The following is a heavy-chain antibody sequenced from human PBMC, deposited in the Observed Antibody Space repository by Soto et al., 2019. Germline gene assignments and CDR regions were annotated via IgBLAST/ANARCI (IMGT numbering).Heavy chain of an antibody. CDR1: GFTFSDYY. J-gene: IGHJ6*02. D-gene: IGHD2-2*02. Sequence: PGGSLRLSCAASGFTFSDYYMSWIRQAPGKGLEWISYISSSGNTIYYADSVKGRFTISRDNAKNSLYLQMNSLRAEDTAVYYCAAYCSSTSCYTYYYYGMDVWGQGTTVTVSS. CDR2: ISSSGNTI. CDR3: AAYCSSTSCYTYYYYGMDV. V-gene: IGHV3-11*01.